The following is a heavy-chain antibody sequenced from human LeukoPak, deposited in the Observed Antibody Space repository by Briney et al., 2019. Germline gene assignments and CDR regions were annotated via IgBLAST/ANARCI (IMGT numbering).Heavy chain of an antibody. J-gene: IGHJ5*02. Sequence: GESLKISCKASGYRFTSHWISWGRQMPGKGLKWMGIIYPGDSDTRYSPSFQGQVTISADKSISTAYLQWSSLKASDTAMYYCARLLAAAGMFDPWGQGTLVTVSS. CDR2: IYPGDSDT. CDR1: GYRFTSHW. V-gene: IGHV5-51*01. CDR3: ARLLAAAGMFDP. D-gene: IGHD6-13*01.